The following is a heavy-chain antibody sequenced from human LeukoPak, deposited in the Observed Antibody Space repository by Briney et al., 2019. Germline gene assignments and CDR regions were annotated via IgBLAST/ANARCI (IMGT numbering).Heavy chain of an antibody. V-gene: IGHV3-53*01. CDR2: IYSGGST. J-gene: IGHJ3*02. Sequence: GGSLSLYCAASGFTVSSNYMSWVRQAPGKGLEGVSVIYSGGSTYYADSVKGRFTISRDNSKNTLYLQMNSLRAEDTAVYYCARGDFGPDAFDIWGQGTMVTVSS. CDR1: GFTVSSNY. D-gene: IGHD3-16*01. CDR3: ARGDFGPDAFDI.